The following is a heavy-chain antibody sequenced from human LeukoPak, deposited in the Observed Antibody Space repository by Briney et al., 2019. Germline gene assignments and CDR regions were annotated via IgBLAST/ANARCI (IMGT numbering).Heavy chain of an antibody. CDR2: VFYTGRT. J-gene: IGHJ4*02. CDR3: ARDNYGDYGY. D-gene: IGHD4-17*01. CDR1: GDSVSSSLSY. Sequence: SETLSLTCTVSGDSVSSSLSYWGWIRQPPGRGLEGIGSVFYTGRTDYNPSLKTRVTISVDPSKNQFSLNLTSVTAADTAVYYCARDNYGDYGYWGQGTLVTVSS. V-gene: IGHV4-39*02.